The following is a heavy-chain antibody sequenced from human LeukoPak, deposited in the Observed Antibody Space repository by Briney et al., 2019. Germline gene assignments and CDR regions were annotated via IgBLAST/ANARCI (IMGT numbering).Heavy chain of an antibody. Sequence: GASVKVSCKASGYTFTGYYMHWVRQAPGQGLEWMGWISAYNGNTNYAQKLQGRVTMTTDTSTSTAYMELRSLRSDDTAVYYCARALLPSSPIDYWGQGTLVTVSS. CDR1: GYTFTGYY. J-gene: IGHJ4*02. CDR2: ISAYNGNT. CDR3: ARALLPSSPIDY. V-gene: IGHV1-18*04.